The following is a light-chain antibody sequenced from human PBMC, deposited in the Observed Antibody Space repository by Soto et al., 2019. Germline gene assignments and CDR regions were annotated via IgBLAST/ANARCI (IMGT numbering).Light chain of an antibody. Sequence: EIVMTQSPATLSVSPGERATLSCRASQSVSSNLAWYQQNPGQAPRLLIYGASTRATGIPARFSGSRSGTEFTLTISSLQSEDCAVYYCQQYNNWPLTFGNGTHVEIK. CDR3: QQYNNWPLT. V-gene: IGKV3-15*01. J-gene: IGKJ1*01. CDR2: GAS. CDR1: QSVSSN.